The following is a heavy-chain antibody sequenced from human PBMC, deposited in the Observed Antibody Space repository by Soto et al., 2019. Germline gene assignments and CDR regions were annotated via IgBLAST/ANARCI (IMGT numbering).Heavy chain of an antibody. Sequence: PGGSLRLSCAASGFTFSSYWMHWVRQAPGKGLVWVSRINSDGSSTSYAESVKGRFTISRDNAKNTLYLQMNNLRAEDTALFYCARDIFPHTGRYMDYWGQGTLVTVS. CDR2: INSDGSST. CDR3: ARDIFPHTGRYMDY. V-gene: IGHV3-74*01. D-gene: IGHD1-26*01. CDR1: GFTFSSYW. J-gene: IGHJ4*02.